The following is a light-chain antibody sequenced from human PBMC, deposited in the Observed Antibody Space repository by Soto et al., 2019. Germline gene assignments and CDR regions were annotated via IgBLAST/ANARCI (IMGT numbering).Light chain of an antibody. V-gene: IGLV2-23*01. CDR3: CSYAGSDTMI. J-gene: IGLJ2*01. CDR1: SSNVGSYNL. CDR2: EAS. Sequence: QSVLTQPASVSGSPGQSITISCTGTSSNVGSYNLVSWFQQHPGEAPKLMIYEASKRPSGVSNRFSGSKSDNTASLTISGLQAEDEADYHCCSYAGSDTMIFGGGTKLTVL.